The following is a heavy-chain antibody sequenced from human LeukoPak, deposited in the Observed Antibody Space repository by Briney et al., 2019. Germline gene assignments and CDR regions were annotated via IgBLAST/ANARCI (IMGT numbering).Heavy chain of an antibody. J-gene: IGHJ5*01. D-gene: IGHD4-17*01. CDR1: GFTFSSYG. Sequence: PGGSLRLSXGASGFTFSSYGMHWVGQAPGKGLEWLAFIRYDGSTKNYADSVKGRFTIYRDNSKNTLYLQMNSLRGEDTAVCYCAQVYEYGDNDWFDSWGQGTLVTVSS. CDR3: AQVYEYGDNDWFDS. V-gene: IGHV3-30*02. CDR2: IRYDGSTK.